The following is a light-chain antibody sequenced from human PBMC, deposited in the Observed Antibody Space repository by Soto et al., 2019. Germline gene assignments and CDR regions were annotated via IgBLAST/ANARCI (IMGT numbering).Light chain of an antibody. V-gene: IGLV2-14*01. CDR1: SSDIGTYNY. Sequence: QSVLTQPASVSGSPGQSITISCTGTSSDIGTYNYVSWYQQHPGKAPKLLIYGVSNRPSGVSTRFSGSKSGNTASLTISGLQVEDEGDYYCSSYTSSNSLYVFGTGTKVTVL. J-gene: IGLJ1*01. CDR3: SSYTSSNSLYV. CDR2: GVS.